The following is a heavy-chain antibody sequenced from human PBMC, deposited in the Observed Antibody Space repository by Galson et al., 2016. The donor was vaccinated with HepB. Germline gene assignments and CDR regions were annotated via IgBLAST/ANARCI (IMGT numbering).Heavy chain of an antibody. D-gene: IGHD2-15*01. V-gene: IGHV3-23*01. CDR3: AKDYIGTLPEALDI. J-gene: IGHJ3*02. CDR2: ISGSDSST. Sequence: SLRLSCAASGFTFSNYAMKWVRQAPGKGLEWVSSISGSDSSTAYADSVKGRFTISRDNAKNTLHLQMNSLRTEDTALYYCAKDYIGTLPEALDIWGQGTMVTVSS. CDR1: GFTFSNYA.